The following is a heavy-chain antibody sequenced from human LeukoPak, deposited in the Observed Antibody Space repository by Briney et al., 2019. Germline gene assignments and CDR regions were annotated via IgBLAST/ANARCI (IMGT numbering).Heavy chain of an antibody. D-gene: IGHD5-18*01. CDR2: IYHSGNT. Sequence: PSETLSLTCTVSGYSISSGYYWAWIRQPPGKGLQWIGNIYHSGNTYYNPSLKSRVSISVDTSKNQFSLRLSSVTAADTAVYYCARSGMVTKEDYYMDVWGKGTTVTVSS. CDR3: ARSGMVTKEDYYMDV. V-gene: IGHV4-38-2*02. J-gene: IGHJ6*03. CDR1: GYSISSGYY.